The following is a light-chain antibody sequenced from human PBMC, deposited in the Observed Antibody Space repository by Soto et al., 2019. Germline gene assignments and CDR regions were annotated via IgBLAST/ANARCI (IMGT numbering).Light chain of an antibody. CDR2: DAS. CDR3: QQYYNYST. CDR1: QSISGW. V-gene: IGKV1-5*01. J-gene: IGKJ1*01. Sequence: DIQMTQSPSTLSASVGDRVTITCRASQSISGWLAWYQQRPGKAPKLLIYDASSLESGVPSRFSGSGSGTKFTLTIASLQPDDFATYFCQQYYNYSTFGQGTKV.